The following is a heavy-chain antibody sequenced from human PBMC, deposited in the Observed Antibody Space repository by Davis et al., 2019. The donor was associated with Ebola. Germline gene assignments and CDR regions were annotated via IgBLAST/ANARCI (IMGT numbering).Heavy chain of an antibody. D-gene: IGHD3-3*01. J-gene: IGHJ5*02. V-gene: IGHV4-59*01. CDR2: IYNSASS. CDR1: GASISSYY. Sequence: MPSETLSLTCPVSGASISSYYWSWIRQAPGKGLEWIAFIYNSASSNQNPSLQSRVTISIDTPNKQISLRLSSVTAADTAVYYGARANDFWSGTNWFDPWGQGTLVTVSS. CDR3: ARANDFWSGTNWFDP.